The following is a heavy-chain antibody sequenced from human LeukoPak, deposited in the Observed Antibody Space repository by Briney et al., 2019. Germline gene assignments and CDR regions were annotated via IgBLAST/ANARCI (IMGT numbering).Heavy chain of an antibody. J-gene: IGHJ6*02. CDR2: IIPIFGTA. CDR3: AREEGRISSSSSPYYYYGMDV. V-gene: IGHV1-69*01. Sequence: GSSVKVSCKASGGTFSSYAISWGRQAPGQGLEWMGGIIPIFGTANYAQKFQGRVTITADESTSTAYMELRSLRSAHTAVSYCAREEGRISSSSSPYYYYGMDVWGHGTTVTVSS. D-gene: IGHD6-6*01. CDR1: GGTFSSYA.